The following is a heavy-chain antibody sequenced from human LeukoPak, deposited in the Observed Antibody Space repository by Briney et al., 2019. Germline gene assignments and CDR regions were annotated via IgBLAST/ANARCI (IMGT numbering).Heavy chain of an antibody. CDR2: IYYSGST. CDR1: GGSISSYC. J-gene: IGHJ4*02. D-gene: IGHD6-13*01. V-gene: IGHV4-59*01. CDR3: ARGSSSWEYNFDY. Sequence: SETLSLTCTVSGGSISSYCRSWIRQPPGKGLEWIGYIYYSGSTNYNPSLKSRVTISVDTSKNQFSLKLSSVTAADTAVYYCARGSSSWEYNFDYWGQGTLVTVSS.